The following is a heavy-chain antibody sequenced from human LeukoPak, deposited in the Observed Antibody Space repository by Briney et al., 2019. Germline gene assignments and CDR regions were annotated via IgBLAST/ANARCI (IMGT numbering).Heavy chain of an antibody. J-gene: IGHJ4*02. CDR2: IYYSGST. CDR3: ASGSWSSYYFHY. Sequence: SETLSLTCTVSGGSISSYYWSWIRQPPGKGLEWIGYIYYSGSTNYNPSLKSRVTISVDTSKKQFSLKLSSVTAADTAVYYCASGSWSSYYFHYWGQGTLVTVSS. CDR1: GGSISSYY. D-gene: IGHD6-6*01. V-gene: IGHV4-59*01.